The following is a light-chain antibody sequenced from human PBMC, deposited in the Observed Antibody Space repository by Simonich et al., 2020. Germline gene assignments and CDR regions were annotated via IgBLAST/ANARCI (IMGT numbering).Light chain of an antibody. CDR1: SLPNQY. J-gene: IGLJ3*02. CDR3: QSADSSGTYEV. Sequence: SYELTQQPSVSVSPGQTASITCSGYSLPNQYDYWYQQKPRQAPVLVIYKDSESPSGIPERVSGSSSVTTDTLTISGVQAEDEADYYCQSADSSGTYEVFGGGTKLTVL. CDR2: KDS. V-gene: IGLV3-25*03.